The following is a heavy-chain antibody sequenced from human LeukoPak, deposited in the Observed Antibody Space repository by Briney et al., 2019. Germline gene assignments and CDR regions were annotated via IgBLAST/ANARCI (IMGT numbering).Heavy chain of an antibody. V-gene: IGHV4-59*01. CDR3: ARANRWELPRDAFDI. CDR1: GGSISSYY. Sequence: SETLSLTRTVSGGSISSYYWSWIRQPPGKGLEWIGYIYYSGSTNYNPSLKSRVTISVDTSKNQFSLKLSSVTAADTAVYYCARANRWELPRDAFDIWGQGTMVTVSS. CDR2: IYYSGST. J-gene: IGHJ3*02. D-gene: IGHD1-26*01.